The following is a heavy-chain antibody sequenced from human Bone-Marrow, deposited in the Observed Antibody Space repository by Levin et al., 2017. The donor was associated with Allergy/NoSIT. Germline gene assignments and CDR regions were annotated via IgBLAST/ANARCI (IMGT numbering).Heavy chain of an antibody. D-gene: IGHD4-11*01. CDR1: SFSISSGHY. CDR2: IYHNGAT. Sequence: PSETLSLTCVVSSFSISSGHYWGWIRQSPGKGLEWIGTIYHNGATHTNPSLRSRVTISVDTSENEFSLKLSSVTAADTAMYYCVREVGTTETTRFDHWGQGTLVTVSS. J-gene: IGHJ4*02. V-gene: IGHV4-38-2*02. CDR3: VREVGTTETTRFDH.